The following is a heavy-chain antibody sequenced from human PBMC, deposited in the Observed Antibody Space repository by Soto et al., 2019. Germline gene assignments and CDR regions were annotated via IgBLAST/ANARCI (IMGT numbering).Heavy chain of an antibody. J-gene: IGHJ5*02. CDR1: GGSFSSGGYS. Sequence: SETLSLTCAVSGGSFSSGGYSWSWIRQAQRKGLEWIGYMYHTGSTFYNPSLKSRVTISLARSKDQFSLEVNSVTAAATAVSYCARQDKSGYNWFDNWGPGILVTVS. CDR2: MYHTGST. CDR3: ARQDKSGYNWFDN. D-gene: IGHD1-26*01. V-gene: IGHV4-30-2*01.